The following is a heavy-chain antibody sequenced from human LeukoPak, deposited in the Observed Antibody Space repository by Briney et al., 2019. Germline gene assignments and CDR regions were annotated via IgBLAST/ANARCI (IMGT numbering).Heavy chain of an antibody. Sequence: PSETLSLTCTVSGGSISSSSYYWGWIRQPPGKGLEWIGSIYYSGSTYYNPSLKSRVTISVDTSKNQFSLKLSSVTAADTAVYYCARLGWWDSWGQGTLVTVSS. CDR2: IYYSGST. V-gene: IGHV4-39*01. D-gene: IGHD2-15*01. CDR3: ARLGWWDS. J-gene: IGHJ4*02. CDR1: GGSISSSSYY.